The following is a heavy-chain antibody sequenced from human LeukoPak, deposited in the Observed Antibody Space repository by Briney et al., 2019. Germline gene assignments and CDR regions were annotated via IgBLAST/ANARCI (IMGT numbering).Heavy chain of an antibody. Sequence: PGGSLRLSCAASGFTFSSYSMNWVRQAPGKGLEWVSYISSSSSTIYYADSVKGRFTISRDNAKNSLYLQMSSLKHEDTAVYFCVRVGISWLLDSWGQGTLVTVSS. J-gene: IGHJ4*02. CDR2: ISSSSSTI. CDR1: GFTFSSYS. V-gene: IGHV3-48*02. CDR3: VRVGISWLLDS. D-gene: IGHD6-13*01.